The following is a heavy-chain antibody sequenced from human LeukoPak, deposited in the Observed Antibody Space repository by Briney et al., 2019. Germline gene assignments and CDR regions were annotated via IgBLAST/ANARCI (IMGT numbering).Heavy chain of an antibody. CDR3: AKDTPLCYFDY. CDR2: IRNDGSII. Sequence: GGSLRLSFAASGFTFSSYGMHWIRQAPGKGLEWVAFIRNDGSIIYNADSVKGRFTISRDNSKNTLYLQMNSLRADDTAVYYCAKDTPLCYFDYWGQGTLVTVSS. D-gene: IGHD3-16*01. CDR1: GFTFSSYG. V-gene: IGHV3-30*02. J-gene: IGHJ4*02.